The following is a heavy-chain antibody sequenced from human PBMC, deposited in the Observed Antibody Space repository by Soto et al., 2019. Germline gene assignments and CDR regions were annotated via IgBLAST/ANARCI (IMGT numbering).Heavy chain of an antibody. CDR2: IFYSGTT. D-gene: IGHD6-19*01. CDR3: AKKGRTGAGYFDY. J-gene: IGHJ4*02. V-gene: IGHV4-39*07. CDR1: GGSISSSSYY. Sequence: SETLSLTCTVSGGSISSSSYYWGWIRQPPGKGLEWIGSIFYSGTTYYNPSLKSRVTISVDTSKNQFSLKLSSVTAADTAVYYCAKKGRTGAGYFDYWGQGTLVPVSS.